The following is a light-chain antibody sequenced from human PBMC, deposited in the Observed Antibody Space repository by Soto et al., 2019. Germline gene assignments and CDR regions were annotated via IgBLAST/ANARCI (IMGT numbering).Light chain of an antibody. CDR3: SSYTISSTWV. Sequence: QSALTQPASVSGSPGQSITISCTGTSSDVGAYNYVSWYQQHPDKAPKLMIYEVSNRPSGVSNRFSGSKSGNTASLTISGLQAEEEADYYCSSYTISSTWVFGGGTQLTVL. J-gene: IGLJ3*02. CDR2: EVS. CDR1: SSDVGAYNY. V-gene: IGLV2-14*01.